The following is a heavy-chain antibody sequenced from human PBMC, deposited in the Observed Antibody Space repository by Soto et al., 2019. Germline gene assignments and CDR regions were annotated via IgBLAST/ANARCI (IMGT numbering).Heavy chain of an antibody. CDR3: ARGWGGAAGTEIDY. J-gene: IGHJ4*02. D-gene: IGHD6-25*01. CDR2: INRSGST. CDR1: GGSFSGYY. V-gene: IGHV4-34*01. Sequence: QVQLQQWGAGLLKPSETLSLTCAVYGGSFSGYYWSWIRQPPGKGLEWIGEINRSGSTNFNPSLSSRFPLSVASSKTQISLKLRSVTAAATAVYYCARGWGGAAGTEIDYWGQGTLVTLSS.